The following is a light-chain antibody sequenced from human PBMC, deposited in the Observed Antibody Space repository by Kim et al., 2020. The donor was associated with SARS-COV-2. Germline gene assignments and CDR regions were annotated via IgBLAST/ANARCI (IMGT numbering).Light chain of an antibody. Sequence: RVARSCCGSSSNNGAGYGVHWYQQLRGTAPKILIYGNRNRPSGVADRCSGSKSGTAASLAITGLQAEDEADYYCQSYDSSLSGSVFGGGTQLTVL. CDR2: GNR. V-gene: IGLV1-40*01. J-gene: IGLJ3*02. CDR3: QSYDSSLSGSV. CDR1: SSNNGAGYG.